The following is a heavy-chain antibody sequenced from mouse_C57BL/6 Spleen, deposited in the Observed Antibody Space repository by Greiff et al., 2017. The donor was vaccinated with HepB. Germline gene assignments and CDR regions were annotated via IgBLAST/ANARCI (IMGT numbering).Heavy chain of an antibody. Sequence: QVQLQQSGAELVKPGASVKISCEASGYAFSSYWMNWVKQRPGKGLEWIGQIYPGDGDTNYNGKFKGKATLTADKSSSTAYMQLSSLTSEDSAVYFCASHYDGYSMDYWGQGTSVTVSS. CDR3: ASHYDGYSMDY. CDR2: IYPGDGDT. D-gene: IGHD2-3*01. CDR1: GYAFSSYW. V-gene: IGHV1-80*01. J-gene: IGHJ4*01.